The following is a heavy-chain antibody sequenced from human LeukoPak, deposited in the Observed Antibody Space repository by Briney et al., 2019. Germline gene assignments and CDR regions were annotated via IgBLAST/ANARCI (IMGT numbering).Heavy chain of an antibody. D-gene: IGHD4-17*01. CDR2: INHSGSP. J-gene: IGHJ4*02. Sequence: SETLSLTCAVYGGSFSGYYWSWIRQPPGKGLEWIGEINHSGSPNYNPSLKSRVTISVDTSKNQFSLKLSSVPAAATAVYYCARGIVTVTPDYWGQGTLVTVSS. V-gene: IGHV4-34*01. CDR1: GGSFSGYY. CDR3: ARGIVTVTPDY.